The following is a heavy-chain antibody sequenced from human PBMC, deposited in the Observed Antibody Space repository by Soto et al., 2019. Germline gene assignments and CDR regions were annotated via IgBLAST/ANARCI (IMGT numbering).Heavy chain of an antibody. CDR1: GYTFTSYG. CDR3: ASSEYGYSYGYGAFDI. V-gene: IGHV1-18*04. J-gene: IGHJ3*02. CDR2: ISAYNGNT. D-gene: IGHD5-18*01. Sequence: ASVKVSCKASGYTFTSYGISWVRQAPGQGLEWMGWISAYNGNTNYAQKLQGRVTMTTDTSTSTAYMELRSLRSDDTAVYYCASSEYGYSYGYGAFDIWGQGTMVTVSS.